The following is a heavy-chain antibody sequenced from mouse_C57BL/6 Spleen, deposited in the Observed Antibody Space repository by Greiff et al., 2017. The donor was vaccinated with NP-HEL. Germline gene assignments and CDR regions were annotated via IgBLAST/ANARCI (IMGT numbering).Heavy chain of an antibody. CDR2: IWSGGST. CDR3: ARNSNYEDYAMDY. CDR1: GFSLTSYG. D-gene: IGHD2-5*01. V-gene: IGHV2-2*01. J-gene: IGHJ4*01. Sequence: VKLMESGPGLVQPSQSLSITCTVSGFSLTSYGVHWVRQSPGKGLEWLGVIWSGGSTDYNAAFISRLSISKDNSKSQVFFKMNSLQADDTAIYYCARNSNYEDYAMDYWGQGTSVTVSS.